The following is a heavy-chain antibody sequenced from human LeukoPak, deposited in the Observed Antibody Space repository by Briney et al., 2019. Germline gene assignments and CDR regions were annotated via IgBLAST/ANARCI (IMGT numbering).Heavy chain of an antibody. CDR3: TKMGKFGVGQYFEN. V-gene: IGHV3-66*01. J-gene: IGHJ1*01. CDR2: LYSSGTA. CDR1: GFSVTNNY. Sequence: GGSLRLSCAASGFSVTNNYMSWVRQAPGKGLGWVSTLYSSGTAYYADSVTGRFTISRESSTNTLHLHMDSLRVEDTAVYFCTKMGKFGVGQYFENWGQGTLVSVSS. D-gene: IGHD3-3*01.